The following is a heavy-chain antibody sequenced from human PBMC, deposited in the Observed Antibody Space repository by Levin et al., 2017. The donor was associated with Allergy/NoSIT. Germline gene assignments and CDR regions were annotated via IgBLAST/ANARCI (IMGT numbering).Heavy chain of an antibody. Sequence: ETLSLTCAVSGFTVSNNYMSWVRQAPGKGLEWVSIIYSGGRTYYADSVKGRFTISRDSSENTVHLQMNSLRPEDTAVYYCASRVSGDDHMLDYWGQGTLVTVSS. CDR3: ASRVSGDDHMLDY. V-gene: IGHV3-53*01. CDR2: IYSGGRT. D-gene: IGHD2-21*01. J-gene: IGHJ4*02. CDR1: GFTVSNNY.